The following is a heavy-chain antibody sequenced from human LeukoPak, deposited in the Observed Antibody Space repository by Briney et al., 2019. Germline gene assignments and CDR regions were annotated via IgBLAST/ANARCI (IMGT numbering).Heavy chain of an antibody. CDR1: GGSVTSYY. CDR3: ARDNWNYGSSMDV. Sequence: PSETLSLTCTVSGGSVTSYYWSWLRQPPGKGLEWIGYIYYSGSTNYNPSLKSRVTISVDTSTNQFSLKLSSVTAADTAVYYCARDNWNYGSSMDVWGQGTTVTVSS. V-gene: IGHV4-59*02. D-gene: IGHD1-7*01. CDR2: IYYSGST. J-gene: IGHJ6*02.